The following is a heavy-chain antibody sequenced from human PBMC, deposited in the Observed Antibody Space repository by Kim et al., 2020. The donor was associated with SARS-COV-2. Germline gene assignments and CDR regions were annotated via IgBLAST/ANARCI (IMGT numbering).Heavy chain of an antibody. Sequence: GGSTYDADSVNGRFSISSDNTMITLYLQMNRLRAEDTAVYYCARCGSCSYWGQGTLVTVSS. CDR2: GGST. V-gene: IGHV3-23*01. J-gene: IGHJ4*02. D-gene: IGHD2-15*01. CDR3: ARCGSCSY.